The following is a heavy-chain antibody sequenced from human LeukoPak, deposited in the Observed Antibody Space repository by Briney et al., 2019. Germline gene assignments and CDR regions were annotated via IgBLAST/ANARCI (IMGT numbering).Heavy chain of an antibody. J-gene: IGHJ4*02. CDR1: GFTFDDYA. V-gene: IGHV3-9*01. CDR2: ISWNSGSI. CDR3: AKGGYSSGWYGDYFDY. D-gene: IGHD6-19*01. Sequence: PGGSLRLSCAASGFTFDDYAMHWVRQAPGKGLEWVSGISWNSGSIGYADSVKGRFTISGDNAKNSLYLQMSSLRAEDTALYYCAKGGYSSGWYGDYFDYWGQGTLVTVSS.